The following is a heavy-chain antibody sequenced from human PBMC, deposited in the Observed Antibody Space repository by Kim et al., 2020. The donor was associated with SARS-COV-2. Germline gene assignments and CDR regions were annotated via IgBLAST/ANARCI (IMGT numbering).Heavy chain of an antibody. J-gene: IGHJ2*01. Sequence: GGSLRLSCAASGFTFSDYYMSWIRQAPGKGLEWVSYISSSGSTIYYADSVKGRFTISRDNAKNSLYLQMNSLRAEDTAVYYCARDCRVVRGSIHFDLWGRGTLVTVSS. CDR1: GFTFSDYY. D-gene: IGHD3-10*01. CDR3: ARDCRVVRGSIHFDL. V-gene: IGHV3-11*01. CDR2: ISSSGSTI.